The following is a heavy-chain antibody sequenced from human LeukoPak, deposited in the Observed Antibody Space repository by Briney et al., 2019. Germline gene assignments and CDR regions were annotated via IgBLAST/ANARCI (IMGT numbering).Heavy chain of an antibody. V-gene: IGHV3-30*04. Sequence: QPGGSLRLSCAASGFTFSSYAMHWVRQAPGKGLEWVAVISYDGSNKYYADSVKGRFTISRDNSKNTLYLQMNSLRAEDTAVYYCARDGNSSWHTKTYYYYMDVWGKGTTVTVSS. D-gene: IGHD6-13*01. J-gene: IGHJ6*03. CDR2: ISYDGSNK. CDR1: GFTFSSYA. CDR3: ARDGNSSWHTKTYYYYMDV.